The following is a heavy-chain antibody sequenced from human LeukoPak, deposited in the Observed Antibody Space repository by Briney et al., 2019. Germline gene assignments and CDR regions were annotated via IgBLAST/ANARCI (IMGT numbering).Heavy chain of an antibody. J-gene: IGHJ4*02. V-gene: IGHV3-48*01. CDR2: ISSSSSTI. CDR1: GFTFSSYS. Sequence: GGSLRLSCAASGFTFSSYSMNWVRQAPGKGLEWVSYISSSSSTIYYADSVKGRFTISRDNAKNSLYLQMNSLRAEDTAVYYCARTTYYYDSSGHYWGQGTLVTVSS. D-gene: IGHD3-22*01. CDR3: ARTTYYYDSSGHY.